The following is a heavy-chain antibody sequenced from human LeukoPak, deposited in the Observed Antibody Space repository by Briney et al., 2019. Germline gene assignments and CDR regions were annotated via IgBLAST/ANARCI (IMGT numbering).Heavy chain of an antibody. CDR3: AKDAYGGATFFYYMDV. D-gene: IGHD2/OR15-2a*01. J-gene: IGHJ6*03. CDR1: GFTFDDYA. CDR2: ISWSSGNI. Sequence: GRSLRLSCAGSGFTFDDYAMHWVRQTPGKGLEWVSGISWSSGNIAYADFVGGRFTISRDNAKNSLSLQMNSLSDEDTAVYYCAKDAYGGATFFYYMDVWGKGTTVTVSS. V-gene: IGHV3-9*01.